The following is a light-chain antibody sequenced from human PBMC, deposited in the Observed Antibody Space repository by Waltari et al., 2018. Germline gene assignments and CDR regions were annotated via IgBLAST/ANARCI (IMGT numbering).Light chain of an antibody. Sequence: QSALTQPASVSGSPGQSITISCTGTSSDVGFYNLVSWYQQHTDKAPKLMVYEVIERPSWVSNRFSGSKSGNTASRTISGLQAEDEADYYCCSYAGRNIWVFGGGTKLTVL. CDR3: CSYAGRNIWV. CDR1: SSDVGFYNL. CDR2: EVI. V-gene: IGLV2-23*02. J-gene: IGLJ3*02.